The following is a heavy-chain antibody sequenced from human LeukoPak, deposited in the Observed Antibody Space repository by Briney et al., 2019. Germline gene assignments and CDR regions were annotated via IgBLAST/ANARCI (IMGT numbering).Heavy chain of an antibody. J-gene: IGHJ4*02. CDR3: ARGGYQQTEDY. CDR1: GGSISSGGYY. D-gene: IGHD2-2*01. V-gene: IGHV4-31*01. Sequence: SETLSLTCTVSGGSISSGGYYWRWIRQHRGRGLEWIGYIYYSGSTYYNPSLKSLVTISVDTSKNQFSLKLSSVTAADTAVYYCARGGYQQTEDYWGQGTLVTVSS. CDR2: IYYSGST.